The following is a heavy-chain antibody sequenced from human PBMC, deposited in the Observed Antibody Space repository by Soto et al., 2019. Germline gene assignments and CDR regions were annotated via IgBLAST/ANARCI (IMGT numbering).Heavy chain of an antibody. D-gene: IGHD2-8*01. J-gene: IGHJ6*02. CDR1: GYTFTSYG. Sequence: QVQLVQSGAEVKKPGASVKVSCKASGYTFTSYGISWVRQAPGQGLEWMGWISAYNGKTNYAQKFQGRVTMTTDTSTSTAYMELRSLRSDDTAVYYCARGGTYCTNGLCSFYGMDVWGQGTTVTVSS. V-gene: IGHV1-18*01. CDR3: ARGGTYCTNGLCSFYGMDV. CDR2: ISAYNGKT.